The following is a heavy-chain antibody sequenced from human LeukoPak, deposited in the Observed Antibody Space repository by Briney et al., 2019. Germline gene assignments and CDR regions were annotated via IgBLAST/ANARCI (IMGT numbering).Heavy chain of an antibody. CDR3: ARHRAVAGLYGYYFDY. CDR2: INHSGST. CDR1: GGTFSGYY. D-gene: IGHD6-19*01. V-gene: IGHV4-34*01. Sequence: SETLSLTCAVYGGTFSGYYWSWIRQPPGKGLEWIGEINHSGSTNYNPSLKSRVTISVDTSKNQFSLKLSSVTAADTAVYYCARHRAVAGLYGYYFDYWGQGTLVTVSS. J-gene: IGHJ4*02.